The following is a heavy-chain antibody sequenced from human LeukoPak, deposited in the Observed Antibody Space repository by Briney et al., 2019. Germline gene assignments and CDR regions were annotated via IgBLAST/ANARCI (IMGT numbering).Heavy chain of an antibody. CDR1: GGTFSSYA. D-gene: IGHD2/OR15-2a*01. J-gene: IGHJ4*02. CDR3: ARSADYFAYVDY. V-gene: IGHV1-69*13. Sequence: ASVNVSCKASGGTFSSYAISWVRQAPGQGLEWMGGIIPIFGTANYAQKFQGRVTITADESTSTAYMELSSLRSEDTAVYYCARSADYFAYVDYWGQGTLVTVSS. CDR2: IIPIFGTA.